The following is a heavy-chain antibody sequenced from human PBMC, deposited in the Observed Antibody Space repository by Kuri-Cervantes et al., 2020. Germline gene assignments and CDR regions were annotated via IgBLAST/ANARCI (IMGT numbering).Heavy chain of an antibody. D-gene: IGHD2-2*01. V-gene: IGHV4-39*07. CDR2: IYSSGST. Sequence: SETLSLTCSVSGGSISSSSSYWGWIRQPPGKGLEWIGSIYSSGSTYYNPSLKSRVTISVDTSKNQFSLKLSSVTAADTAVYYCARLPMPGHFDCWGQGTLVTVSS. J-gene: IGHJ4*02. CDR3: ARLPMPGHFDC. CDR1: GGSISSSSSY.